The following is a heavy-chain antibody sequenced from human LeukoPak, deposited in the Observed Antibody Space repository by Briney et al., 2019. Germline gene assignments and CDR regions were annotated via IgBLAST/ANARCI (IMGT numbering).Heavy chain of an antibody. J-gene: IGHJ3*02. CDR3: ARGHGGWTARGAFDI. Sequence: ASVKVSCKASGYTFTGYYMHWVRQAPGQGLEWMGWINPNSGGTNYAQKFQGRVTMTRDTSISTAYMELSRLRSDDTAVYYCARGHGGWTARGAFDIWGQGTMVTVSS. D-gene: IGHD3-16*01. V-gene: IGHV1-2*02. CDR2: INPNSGGT. CDR1: GYTFTGYY.